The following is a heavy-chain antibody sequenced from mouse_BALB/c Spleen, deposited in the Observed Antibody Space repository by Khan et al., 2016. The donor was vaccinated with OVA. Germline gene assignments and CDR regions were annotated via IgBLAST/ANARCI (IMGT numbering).Heavy chain of an antibody. CDR3: ARQPYYHYYIMDY. CDR2: IWSDGSA. V-gene: IGHV2-6-1*01. CDR1: GFSLNNYG. D-gene: IGHD2-10*01. Sequence: QVQLKESGPGLVAPSQSLSITCTISGFSLNNYGVHWVRQPPGKGLEWLVVIWSDGSATYNSGLQSRLSITKDNSRNQVFLKMNSLQTDDTAMYYCARQPYYHYYIMDYWGQGTSVTVSS. J-gene: IGHJ4*01.